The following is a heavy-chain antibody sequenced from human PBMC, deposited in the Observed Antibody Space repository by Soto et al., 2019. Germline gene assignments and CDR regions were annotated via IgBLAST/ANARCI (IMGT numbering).Heavy chain of an antibody. CDR1: GFTFSSYW. V-gene: IGHV3-7*01. D-gene: IGHD6-19*01. CDR2: IKQDGSEK. Sequence: QAGGSLRLSCAASGFTFSSYWMSWVRQAPGKGLEWVANIKQDGSEKYYVDSVKGRFTISRDNAKNSLYLQMNSLRAEDTAVYYCAGDLIERGMVSSGWFQTYYYNGIDLWGQGTPVTVSS. J-gene: IGHJ6*02. CDR3: AGDLIERGMVSSGWFQTYYYNGIDL.